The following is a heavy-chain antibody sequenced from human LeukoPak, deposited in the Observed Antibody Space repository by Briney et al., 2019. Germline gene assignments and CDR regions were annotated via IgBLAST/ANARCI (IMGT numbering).Heavy chain of an antibody. Sequence: GGPLRLSCAASGFTFSDYYMSWIRQAPGKGLEWVSYISSSGSTTYYADSVKGRFTISRDNAKNSLYLQMNSLRAEDTAVYYCAKEGTWGNWYFDLWGRGTLVIVTS. CDR2: ISSSGSTT. CDR1: GFTFSDYY. D-gene: IGHD3-16*01. V-gene: IGHV3-11*04. CDR3: AKEGTWGNWYFDL. J-gene: IGHJ2*01.